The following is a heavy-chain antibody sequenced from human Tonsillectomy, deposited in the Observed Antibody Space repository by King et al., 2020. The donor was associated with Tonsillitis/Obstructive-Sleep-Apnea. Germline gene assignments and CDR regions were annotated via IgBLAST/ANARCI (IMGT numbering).Heavy chain of an antibody. Sequence: QLVQSGAEVKKPGESLKISCQGSGYRFTSYWIAWVRQVPGKGLDWMGIIYPGDSDTRYSPSFQGQVPISADSSSSTAYMQWGSLRASDTALYYCARLDNTGSSLLFGGHFDLWGRGTLVTVSS. CDR2: IYPGDSDT. D-gene: IGHD1-26*01. CDR3: ARLDNTGSSLLFGGHFDL. J-gene: IGHJ2*01. CDR1: GYRFTSYW. V-gene: IGHV5-51*01.